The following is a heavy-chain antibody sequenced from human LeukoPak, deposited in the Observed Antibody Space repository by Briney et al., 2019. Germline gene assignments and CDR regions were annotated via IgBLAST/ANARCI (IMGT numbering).Heavy chain of an antibody. Sequence: SQTLSLTCTVSGGSISSGGFYWSWIRPYPGKGLEWIGYIYYSGSTYYNPSLKSRFTISLDTSQNQFSLKVSSVTAADTAVYYCAREATRAGGYFDNWGQGILVTVSS. CDR1: GGSISSGGFY. D-gene: IGHD6-13*01. CDR3: AREATRAGGYFDN. CDR2: IYYSGST. J-gene: IGHJ4*02. V-gene: IGHV4-31*03.